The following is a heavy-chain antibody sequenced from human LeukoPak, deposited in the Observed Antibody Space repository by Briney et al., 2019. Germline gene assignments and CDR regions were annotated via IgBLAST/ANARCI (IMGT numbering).Heavy chain of an antibody. J-gene: IGHJ4*02. D-gene: IGHD2-2*01. Sequence: GGSLRLSCAASGFTFSTYAMSWVRQAPGKGLEWVSTISDGSATYYADSVKGRFSISRDNSKKTLYLQMNSLRAEDTAVYYCAKGGTGYCSSSSCLYYFLCWGQGTLVTVSS. CDR3: AKGGTGYCSSSSCLYYFLC. CDR2: ISDGSAT. V-gene: IGHV3-23*01. CDR1: GFTFSTYA.